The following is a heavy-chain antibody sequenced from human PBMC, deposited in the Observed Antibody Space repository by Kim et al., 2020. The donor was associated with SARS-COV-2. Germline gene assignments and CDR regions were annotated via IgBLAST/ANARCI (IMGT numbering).Heavy chain of an antibody. D-gene: IGHD5-18*01. V-gene: IGHV4-34*01. CDR1: GGSFSGYY. J-gene: IGHJ4*02. CDR2: INHSGST. Sequence: SETLSLTCAVYGGSFSGYYWSWIRQPPGKGLEWIGEINHSGSTNYNPSLKSRVTISVDTSKNQFSLKLSSVTAADTAVYYCARGRGYSYGPLDYWGQGTL. CDR3: ARGRGYSYGPLDY.